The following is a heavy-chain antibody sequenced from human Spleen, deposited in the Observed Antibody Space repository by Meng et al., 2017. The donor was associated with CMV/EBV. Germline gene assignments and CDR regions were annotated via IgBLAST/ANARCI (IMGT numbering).Heavy chain of an antibody. J-gene: IGHJ4*02. D-gene: IGHD3-10*01. CDR1: GCSLTSRAMA. Sequence: FSGCSLTSRAMAVGWIRQPPGKAPAWLALIYGNDEKHYSPSLKSSLTITKDTARNRVVLAMTDLNPVDSGTYYCAHRRAGFGELFDYWGQGSLVTVSS. CDR2: IYGNDEK. CDR3: AHRRAGFGELFDY. V-gene: IGHV2-5*01.